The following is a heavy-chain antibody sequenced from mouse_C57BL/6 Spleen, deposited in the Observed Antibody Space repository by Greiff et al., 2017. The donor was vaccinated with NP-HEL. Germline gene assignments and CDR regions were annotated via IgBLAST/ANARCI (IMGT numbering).Heavy chain of an antibody. CDR3: ARSGLNYGAMDY. D-gene: IGHD1-1*01. CDR1: GYTFTSYW. V-gene: IGHV1-69*01. J-gene: IGHJ4*01. Sequence: QVQLQQPGAELVMPGASVKLSCKASGYTFTSYWMHWVKQRPGQGLEWIGEIDPSDSYTNYNQKFKGKSTLTVDKSSSTAYMQLSSLTSEDSAVYYCARSGLNYGAMDYWGQGTSVTVSS. CDR2: IDPSDSYT.